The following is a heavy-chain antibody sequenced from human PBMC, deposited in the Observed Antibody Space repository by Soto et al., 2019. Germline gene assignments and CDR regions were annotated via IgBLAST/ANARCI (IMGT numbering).Heavy chain of an antibody. Sequence: EVQLVESGGGLVQPGRSLRLSCAASGFTFDDYAMHWVRQAPGKGLEWGSGISWNSGSIGYAESVKGRFTISRDNAKNSLYLQMNSLRAEDTALYYCAKDQYPYDCRAFDYWGQGTLVTVSS. J-gene: IGHJ4*02. CDR1: GFTFDDYA. V-gene: IGHV3-9*01. D-gene: IGHD3-16*01. CDR2: ISWNSGSI. CDR3: AKDQYPYDCRAFDY.